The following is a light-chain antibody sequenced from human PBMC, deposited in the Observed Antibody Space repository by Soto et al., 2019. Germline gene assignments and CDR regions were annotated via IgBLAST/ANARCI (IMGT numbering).Light chain of an antibody. V-gene: IGLV1-44*01. Sequence: QAVVTQSPSASATPGQRVTISCSGGRSNIGTYTVNWYQQLPGTAPTLLIFRNHQRPSGVPDRFSGSKSGTSASLAISGPHSVDEADYYCAAWDDSLRAVVFGGGTKLTVL. CDR3: AAWDDSLRAVV. J-gene: IGLJ2*01. CDR1: RSNIGTYT. CDR2: RNH.